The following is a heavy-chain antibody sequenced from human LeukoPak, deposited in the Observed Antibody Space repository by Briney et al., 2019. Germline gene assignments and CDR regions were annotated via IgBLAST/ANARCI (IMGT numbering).Heavy chain of an antibody. V-gene: IGHV1-2*06. D-gene: IGHD3-10*01. CDR2: TNPNSGGT. CDR1: GYTFTGYY. Sequence: ASVKVSCKASGYTFTGYYMHWVRQAPGQGLEWMGRTNPNSGGTNYAQKFQGRVTMTRDTSISTAYMELSRLRSDDTAVYYCARVYYGSGSSFDPWGQGTLVTVSS. CDR3: ARVYYGSGSSFDP. J-gene: IGHJ5*02.